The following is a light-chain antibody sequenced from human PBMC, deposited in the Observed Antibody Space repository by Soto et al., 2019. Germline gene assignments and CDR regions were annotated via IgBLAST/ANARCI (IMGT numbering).Light chain of an antibody. CDR2: GAS. CDR3: HHFRSSRGT. Sequence: IGVTQSPGALSLSPGERATLSCRARQSVRSTYLAWYRQKPGQAPRLLIYGASSRAAGIPDRFSGSGSGTDFTLTISRLEPEDFAVYYCHHFRSSRGTFGHGPKV. V-gene: IGKV3-20*01. CDR1: QSVRSTY. J-gene: IGKJ2*02.